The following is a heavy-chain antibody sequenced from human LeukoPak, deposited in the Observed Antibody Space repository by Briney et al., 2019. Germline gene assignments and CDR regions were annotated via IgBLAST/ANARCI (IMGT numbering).Heavy chain of an antibody. V-gene: IGHV3-23*01. CDR1: GFTFSSYA. D-gene: IGHD3-9*01. Sequence: GGSLRLSCAASGFTFSSYAMSWVRQAPGKGLEWVSAISGSGGSTYYADSVKGRFTISRDNSKNTLYLQMNSLRAEDTAVYDCAKYTYYDILTGYCDFDYWGQGTLVTVSS. CDR3: AKYTYYDILTGYCDFDY. J-gene: IGHJ4*01. CDR2: ISGSGGST.